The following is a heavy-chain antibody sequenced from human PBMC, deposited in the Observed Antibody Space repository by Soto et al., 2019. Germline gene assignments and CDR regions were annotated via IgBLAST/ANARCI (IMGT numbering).Heavy chain of an antibody. CDR1: GGTFSSYA. CDR3: ARDSQQWLRFPSGAFDI. D-gene: IGHD5-12*01. J-gene: IGHJ3*02. Sequence: SVKVSCKASGGTFSSYAISWVRQAPGEGLEWMGGIIPIFGTANYAQKFQGRVTSTADKSTSTAYMELSSLRSEDTAVYYCARDSQQWLRFPSGAFDIWGQGTMVTV. V-gene: IGHV1-69*06. CDR2: IIPIFGTA.